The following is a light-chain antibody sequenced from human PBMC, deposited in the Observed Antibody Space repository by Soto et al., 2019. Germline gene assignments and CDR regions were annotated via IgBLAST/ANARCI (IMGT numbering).Light chain of an antibody. V-gene: IGKV3D-15*01. CDR2: GVS. Sequence: EVVLTQSPGTLSLSPGETATLSCRTSQSVSASQLAWYQQKPGQAPRLLIYGVSNRATSIPDRFSGSGSGTEFTLTISSLQSEDSAVYYCHQYNNWPPSFGQGTRLEIK. CDR1: QSVSASQ. J-gene: IGKJ5*01. CDR3: HQYNNWPPS.